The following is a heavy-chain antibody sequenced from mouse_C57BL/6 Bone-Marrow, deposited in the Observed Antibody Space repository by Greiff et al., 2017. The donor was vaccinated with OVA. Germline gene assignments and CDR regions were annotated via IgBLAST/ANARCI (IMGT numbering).Heavy chain of an antibody. V-gene: IGHV7-1*01. Sequence: EVKVVESGGGLVQSGRSLRLSCATSGFTFSDFYMEWVRQAPGKGLEWIAASRNKANDYTTEYSASVKGRFIVSRDTSQSILYLQMNALRAEDTAIYYCARVYDYEGYYAMDYWGQGTSVTVSS. J-gene: IGHJ4*01. D-gene: IGHD2-4*01. CDR2: SRNKANDYTT. CDR3: ARVYDYEGYYAMDY. CDR1: GFTFSDFY.